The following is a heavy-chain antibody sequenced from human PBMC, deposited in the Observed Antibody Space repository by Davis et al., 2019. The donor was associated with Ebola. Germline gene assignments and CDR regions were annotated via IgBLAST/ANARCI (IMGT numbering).Heavy chain of an antibody. CDR3: ARAPRGYYYVFFDY. V-gene: IGHV1-18*01. D-gene: IGHD3-22*01. J-gene: IGHJ4*02. Sequence: AASVKVSCKASGYTFTSYGISWVRQAPGQGLEWMGWISAYNGNTNYAQKLQGRVTMTTDTSTSTAYMELRSLRSDDTAVYYCARAPRGYYYVFFDYWGQGTLVTVSS. CDR1: GYTFTSYG. CDR2: ISAYNGNT.